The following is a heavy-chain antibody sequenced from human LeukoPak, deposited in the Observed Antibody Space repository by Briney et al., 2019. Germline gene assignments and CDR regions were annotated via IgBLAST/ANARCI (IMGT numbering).Heavy chain of an antibody. Sequence: SETLSLTCAVYGGSFSGYYWSWIRQPPGKGLEWIGEINHSGSTNYNPSLKSRVTISVDTSKNQFSLKLSSVTAADTAVYYCARAREGTIDSSGYYYDCWGQGTLVTVSS. CDR3: ARAREGTIDSSGYYYDC. V-gene: IGHV4-34*01. D-gene: IGHD3-22*01. J-gene: IGHJ4*02. CDR1: GGSFSGYY. CDR2: INHSGST.